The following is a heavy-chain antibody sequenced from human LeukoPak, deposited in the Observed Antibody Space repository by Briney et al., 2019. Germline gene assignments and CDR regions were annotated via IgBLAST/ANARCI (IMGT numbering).Heavy chain of an antibody. Sequence: PGGSLRLSCAASGFTFNTYWLCWVRQAPGKGLEWVANIKQDGSETYYVYSVKGRFTISRDNAKNSLYLQMNNLRAEDTAVYYCAKVGWGRVPDKLDYWGQGTLLTVSS. V-gene: IGHV3-7*01. CDR2: IKQDGSET. J-gene: IGHJ4*02. CDR3: AKVGWGRVPDKLDY. D-gene: IGHD1-26*01. CDR1: GFTFNTYW.